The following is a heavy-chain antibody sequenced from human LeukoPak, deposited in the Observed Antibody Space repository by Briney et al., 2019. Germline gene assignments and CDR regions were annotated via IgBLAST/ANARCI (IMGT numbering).Heavy chain of an antibody. CDR1: GFTFDDYA. J-gene: IGHJ1*01. CDR2: ISWDGGST. V-gene: IGHV3-43D*03. D-gene: IGHD5-18*01. Sequence: GGSLRLSCAASGFTFDDYAMHWVRQAPGKGLEWVSLISWDGGSTYYADSVKGRFTISRDNSKNSLYLQMISLRAEDTALYYCAKDITAMVETPEYFQHWGQGTLVTVSS. CDR3: AKDITAMVETPEYFQH.